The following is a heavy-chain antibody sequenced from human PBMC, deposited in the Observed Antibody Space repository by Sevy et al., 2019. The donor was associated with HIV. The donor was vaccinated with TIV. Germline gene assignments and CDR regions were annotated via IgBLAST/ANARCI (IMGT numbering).Heavy chain of an antibody. CDR1: GFTFDDYA. CDR3: ANVRTYYYDSSGYFIGDAFDF. Sequence: GGSLRLSCAASGFTFDDYAMHWVRQAPGKGLEWVSGISWNSGSIGYADSVKGRFTISRDNAKNSLYLQMNSLRAEDRALYYCANVRTYYYDSSGYFIGDAFDFWGQGTMVTVSS. V-gene: IGHV3-9*01. D-gene: IGHD3-22*01. CDR2: ISWNSGSI. J-gene: IGHJ3*01.